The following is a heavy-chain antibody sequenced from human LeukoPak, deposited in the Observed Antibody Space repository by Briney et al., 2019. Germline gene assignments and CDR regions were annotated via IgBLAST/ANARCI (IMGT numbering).Heavy chain of an antibody. CDR2: IYYSGST. CDR3: ARGPDLGDSGSLVDY. CDR1: GGSINSYY. V-gene: IGHV4-59*12. J-gene: IGHJ4*02. Sequence: PSETLSLTCTVSGGSINSYYWSWIRQPPGKGLEWIGYIYYSGSTNYNPSLKSRVTISVDTSKNQFSLKLSSVTAADTAVYYCARGPDLGDSGSLVDYWGQGTLVTVSS. D-gene: IGHD3-16*01.